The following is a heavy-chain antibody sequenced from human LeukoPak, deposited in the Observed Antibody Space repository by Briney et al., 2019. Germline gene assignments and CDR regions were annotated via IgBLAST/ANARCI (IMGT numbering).Heavy chain of an antibody. CDR3: ARWYYDSSGWQFDY. CDR2: IYYSGST. J-gene: IGHJ4*02. D-gene: IGHD3-22*01. CDR1: GGSVSSGSYY. V-gene: IGHV4-61*01. Sequence: SETLSLTCTVSGGSVSSGSYYWSWIRQPPGKGLEWIGYIYYSGSTNYNPSLKSRVTISVDTSKNQFPLKLSSVTAADTAVYYCARWYYDSSGWQFDYWGQGTLVTVSS.